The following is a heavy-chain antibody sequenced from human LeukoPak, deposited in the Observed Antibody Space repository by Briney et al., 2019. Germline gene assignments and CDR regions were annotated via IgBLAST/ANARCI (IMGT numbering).Heavy chain of an antibody. V-gene: IGHV3-74*01. Sequence: GGSLTLSCAASGFTFSTYAMSWVRQAPGKGLVWVSRINTDGSTTTYADSVKGRFTISRDNAKNTLYLQMNSLRVEDTAVYYCARGRGGSYHYWGQGTLVTVSS. D-gene: IGHD1-26*01. J-gene: IGHJ4*02. CDR3: ARGRGGSYHY. CDR2: INTDGSTT. CDR1: GFTFSTYA.